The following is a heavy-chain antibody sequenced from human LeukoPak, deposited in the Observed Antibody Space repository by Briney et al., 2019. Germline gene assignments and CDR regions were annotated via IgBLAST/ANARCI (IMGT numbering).Heavy chain of an antibody. CDR1: GYTFTSYG. J-gene: IGHJ3*02. V-gene: IGHV1-18*04. CDR2: ISAYNGNT. CDR3: ARDALYCSGGSCYSEAFDI. Sequence: ASVKVSCKASGYTFTSYGISWVRQAPGQGLEWMGWISAYNGNTNYAQKLQGRVTMTTDTSTSTAYMELRSLRSDDTAVYYCARDALYCSGGSCYSEAFDIWGQGTMVTVSS. D-gene: IGHD2-15*01.